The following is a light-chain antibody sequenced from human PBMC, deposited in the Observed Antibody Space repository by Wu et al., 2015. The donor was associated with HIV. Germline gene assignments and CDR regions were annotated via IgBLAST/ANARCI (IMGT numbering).Light chain of an antibody. CDR1: QSVNSN. Sequence: EIVMTQSPATLSVSPGERATLSCRASQSVNSNLAWYQQKPGQTPRLLIYSASTRATGIPARFSGSGSGTEFTLTISSLQSEDFAVYYCQQYNTLXTFGPGTKVDIK. V-gene: IGKV3-15*01. CDR3: QQYNTLXT. CDR2: SAS. J-gene: IGKJ3*01.